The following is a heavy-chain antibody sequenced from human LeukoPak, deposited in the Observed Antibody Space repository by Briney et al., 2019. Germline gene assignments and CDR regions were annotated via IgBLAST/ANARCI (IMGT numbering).Heavy chain of an antibody. CDR1: GLTASSDY. D-gene: IGHD7-27*01. CDR3: ARVGKGREFFDY. CDR2: IYSGGST. V-gene: IGHV3-53*04. J-gene: IGHJ4*02. Sequence: GGCLRLSCALSGLTASSDYMRGGSDTPRGGVGRVSVIYSGGSTYYADSVEGRYTMSRHNSKNTLSLQMNSQRAEDTAVYYCARVGKGREFFDYWGQGTLVTVSS.